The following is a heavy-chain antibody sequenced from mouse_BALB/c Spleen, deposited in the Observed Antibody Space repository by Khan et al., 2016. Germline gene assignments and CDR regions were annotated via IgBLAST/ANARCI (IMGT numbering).Heavy chain of an antibody. Sequence: QVQLKESGPGLVQPSQSLSITCTVSGFSLTSYGVHWVRQSPGKGLEWLGVIWRGGSTNYNAAFMSRLSITKDKYTSTVFFKMHSLQADDTAIYCFAKNTLGYAMDYWGQGTSVTVSS. CDR2: IWRGGST. CDR1: GFSLTSYG. D-gene: IGHD3-1*01. CDR3: AKNTLGYAMDY. V-gene: IGHV2-5*01. J-gene: IGHJ4*01.